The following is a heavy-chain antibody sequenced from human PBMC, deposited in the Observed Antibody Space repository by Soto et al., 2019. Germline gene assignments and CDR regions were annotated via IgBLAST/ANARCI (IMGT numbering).Heavy chain of an antibody. D-gene: IGHD5-18*01. J-gene: IGHJ6*02. CDR2: ISRSGTTI. CDR3: ARDERGEGIPLWTRSRGQDGMDV. CDR1: GFTSSDYY. Sequence: QVQLVESGGGLVKPGGSLRLSCAASGFTSSDYYMSWIRQAPGKGLEWVSSISRSGTTIYYADSVKGRFTISRDNAKNSLYLTMNSLRAEDTAVYYCARDERGEGIPLWTRSRGQDGMDVWGQGPTVTVSS. V-gene: IGHV3-11*01.